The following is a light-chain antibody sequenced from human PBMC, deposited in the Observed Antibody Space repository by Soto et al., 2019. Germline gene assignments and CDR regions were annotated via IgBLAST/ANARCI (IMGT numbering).Light chain of an antibody. J-gene: IGKJ1*01. CDR1: QSISSY. CDR2: AAS. V-gene: IGKV1-39*01. Sequence: DIQMTQSPSSLSASVGDRVTITCRASQSISSYLNWYQQKPGKAPKLLIYAASTLQSGVPSKFSGTGSGTDFTLTIISLQPEDFATYYCQQSHSSPPTFGQGTKVDIK. CDR3: QQSHSSPPT.